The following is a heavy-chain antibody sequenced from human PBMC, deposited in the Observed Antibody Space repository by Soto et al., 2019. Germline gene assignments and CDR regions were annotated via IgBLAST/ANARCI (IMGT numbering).Heavy chain of an antibody. CDR3: ARASGSDTAMVYYYYYGMDV. Sequence: SETLSLTCTVSGGSISSGGYYWSWIRQHPGKGLEWIGYIYYSGSTYYNPSLKSRVTISVDTSKNQFSLKLSSVTAADTAVYYCARASGSDTAMVYYYYYGMDVWGQGTTVTVSS. D-gene: IGHD5-18*01. CDR1: GGSISSGGYY. CDR2: IYYSGST. V-gene: IGHV4-31*03. J-gene: IGHJ6*02.